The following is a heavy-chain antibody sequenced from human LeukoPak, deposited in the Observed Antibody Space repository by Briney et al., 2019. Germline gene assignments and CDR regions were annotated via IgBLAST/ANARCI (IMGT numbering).Heavy chain of an antibody. V-gene: IGHV4-59*01. J-gene: IGHJ3*01. Sequence: SETLSLTCTVSGGSISNYYWSWLRQPPGKELEWIGYIYDNGNANYNPSLKSRVTISVDTSRKQFSLKLTSVTAADTAVYYCARNPNGYCSGDCQGKFDVWGQGTMVTVSS. CDR3: ARNPNGYCSGDCQGKFDV. CDR2: IYDNGNA. D-gene: IGHD2-21*02. CDR1: GGSISNYY.